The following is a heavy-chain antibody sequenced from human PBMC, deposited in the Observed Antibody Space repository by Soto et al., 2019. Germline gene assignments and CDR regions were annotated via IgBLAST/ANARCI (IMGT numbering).Heavy chain of an antibody. D-gene: IGHD3-10*01. CDR2: IIPIFGTA. CDR1: GGTFSSYA. CDR3: ARKRPGQYGMDV. J-gene: IGHJ6*02. V-gene: IGHV1-69*01. Sequence: QVQLVQSGAEVKKPGSSVKVSCKASGGTFSSYAISWVRQAPGQGLEWMGGIIPIFGTANYAQKFQGRVTITADESTSTAYMELSSLRSEDRAVYYGARKRPGQYGMDVWGQGTTVTVSS.